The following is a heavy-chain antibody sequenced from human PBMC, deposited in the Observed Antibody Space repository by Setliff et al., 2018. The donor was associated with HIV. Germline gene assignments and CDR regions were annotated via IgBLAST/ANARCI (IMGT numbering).Heavy chain of an antibody. CDR2: IYPDESDT. CDR1: GYSFPTYW. D-gene: IGHD3-10*01. J-gene: IGHJ4*02. Sequence: LGESLKISCKGSGYSFPTYWIAWVRQMPGKGLEWMGVIYPDESDTRYSPSFQGQVTISADKSISTAYLQWSSLKASDTAMYYCARTYGSGMGGFDYWGQGTLVTVSS. V-gene: IGHV5-51*01. CDR3: ARTYGSGMGGFDY.